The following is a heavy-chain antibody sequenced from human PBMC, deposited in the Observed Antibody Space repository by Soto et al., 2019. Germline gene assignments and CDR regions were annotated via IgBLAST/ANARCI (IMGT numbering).Heavy chain of an antibody. V-gene: IGHV1-3*01. CDR2: INAGNGNT. CDR3: ARERTVAGNDY. Sequence: GASVKVSCKASGYTFTSYAMNWVRQAPGQRLEWMGWINAGNGNTKYSQKFQDRVTITRDTSASTAYMELSSLRSEDTAVYYCARERTVAGNDYWGQGTLVTVSS. CDR1: GYTFTSYA. D-gene: IGHD6-19*01. J-gene: IGHJ4*02.